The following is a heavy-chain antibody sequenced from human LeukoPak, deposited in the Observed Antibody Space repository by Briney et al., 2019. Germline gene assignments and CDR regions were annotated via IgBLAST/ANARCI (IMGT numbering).Heavy chain of an antibody. CDR2: ISYDGTNK. D-gene: IGHD3-10*01. CDR1: GFTFSSYG. J-gene: IGHJ4*02. V-gene: IGHV3-30*03. CDR3: ARGWHGSGSPLDY. Sequence: GRSLRLSCAASGFTFSSYGMHWVRQAPGEGLEWVAAISYDGTNKNDADSVKGRFSISRDNSKNTLYLQMNSLRAEDTAVYFCARGWHGSGSPLDYWGRGTLVTVSS.